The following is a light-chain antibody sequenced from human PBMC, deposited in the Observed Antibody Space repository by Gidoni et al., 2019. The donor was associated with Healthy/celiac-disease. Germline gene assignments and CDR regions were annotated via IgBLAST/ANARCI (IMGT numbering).Light chain of an antibody. Sequence: EIVLPQAPGTLSLSPGERVTLSCRASQSVSISYLAWYQQKPGQAPRLLIYGASSRATGIPDGFRGSGSGTDFTLTISRLEPEDFAVYYCQQYGSSPQTFGQGTKVEIK. CDR1: QSVSISY. J-gene: IGKJ1*01. CDR3: QQYGSSPQT. CDR2: GAS. V-gene: IGKV3-20*01.